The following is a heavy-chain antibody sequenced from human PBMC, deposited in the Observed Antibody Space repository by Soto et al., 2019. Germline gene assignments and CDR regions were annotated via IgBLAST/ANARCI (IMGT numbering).Heavy chain of an antibody. CDR2: INPNSGGT. CDR1: GYTFTGYY. J-gene: IGHJ5*02. D-gene: IGHD3-22*01. V-gene: IGHV1-2*02. CDR3: ARGMSRITMIVVVRNWFDP. Sequence: ASVKVSCKASGYTFTGYYMHWVRQAPGQGLEWMGWINPNSGGTNYAQKFQGRVTMTRDTSISTAYMGLSRLRSDDTAVYYCARGMSRITMIVVVRNWFDPWGQGTLVTVSS.